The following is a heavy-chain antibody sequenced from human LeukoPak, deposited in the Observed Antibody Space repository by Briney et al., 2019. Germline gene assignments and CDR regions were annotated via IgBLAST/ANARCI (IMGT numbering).Heavy chain of an antibody. V-gene: IGHV3-7*01. J-gene: IGHJ4*02. D-gene: IGHD2-15*01. CDR2: TKPDGSAE. CDR3: ARDGGLHTNFDY. Sequence: GGSLRLSCAASGFTFRNYWMGWVRQAPGKGLEWVASTKPDGSAEYYADSVRGRFTASRDNANNLLYLQMNRLRAEDTAVYYCARDGGLHTNFDYWGQGTLLTVSS. CDR1: GFTFRNYW.